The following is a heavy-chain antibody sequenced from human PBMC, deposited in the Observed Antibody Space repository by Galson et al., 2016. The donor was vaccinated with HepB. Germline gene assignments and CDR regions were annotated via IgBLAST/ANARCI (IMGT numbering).Heavy chain of an antibody. D-gene: IGHD1-7*01. CDR1: GFTLAGQG. CDR3: ARDPGISGTT. Sequence: SLRLSCAASGFTLAGQGMSWVRQAPGKGLEWVSDIVAGGNTYYADSVKGRFTISIHNSKNTLYLQMDTLRPEDTAVYYCARDPGISGTTWGQGILVTVSS. CDR2: IVAGGNT. J-gene: IGHJ5*02. V-gene: IGHV3-23*01.